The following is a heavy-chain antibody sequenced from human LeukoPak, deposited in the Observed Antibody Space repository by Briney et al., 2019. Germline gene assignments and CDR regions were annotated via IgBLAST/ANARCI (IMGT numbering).Heavy chain of an antibody. J-gene: IGHJ5*02. CDR3: AKASYCSSTSCYPSNPNWFDP. D-gene: IGHD2-2*01. CDR2: ISGSGGST. V-gene: IGHV3-23*01. CDR1: GFTFSSYA. Sequence: PVGSLRLSCAASGFTFSSYAMSWVRQAPGKGLEWVSAISGSGGSTYYADSVKGRFTISRDNSKNTLYLQMNSLRAEDTAVYYCAKASYCSSTSCYPSNPNWFDPWGQGTLVTVSS.